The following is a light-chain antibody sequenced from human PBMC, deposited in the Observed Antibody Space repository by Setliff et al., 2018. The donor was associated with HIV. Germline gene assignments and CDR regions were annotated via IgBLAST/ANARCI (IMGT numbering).Light chain of an antibody. Sequence: QSVLTQPASVSGSPGQSITISCTGTNSDVGSYNLVSWYQQHPGKAPKLMIYEVSKRPSGVSNRFSGSKSGNTASLTISGLQAEDEADYYCSSYTTNNTRVFGTGTKVTV. CDR1: NSDVGSYNL. J-gene: IGLJ1*01. CDR2: EVS. CDR3: SSYTTNNTRV. V-gene: IGLV2-14*02.